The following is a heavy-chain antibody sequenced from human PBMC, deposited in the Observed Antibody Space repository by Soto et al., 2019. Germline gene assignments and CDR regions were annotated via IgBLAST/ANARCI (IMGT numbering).Heavy chain of an antibody. D-gene: IGHD6-13*01. J-gene: IGHJ4*02. Sequence: EVQLLESGGGLVQPGGSLRLSCAASGFFFSSYAMSWVPQAPGKGLEWVSGIGGSGGYKSYADSVKGRFTISRDNTKNTLYLQMESLGAEDTGVYYCARDAAMVSSTFNYFASWGQGTLVAVSS. V-gene: IGHV3-23*01. CDR1: GFFFSSYA. CDR3: ARDAAMVSSTFNYFAS. CDR2: IGGSGGYK.